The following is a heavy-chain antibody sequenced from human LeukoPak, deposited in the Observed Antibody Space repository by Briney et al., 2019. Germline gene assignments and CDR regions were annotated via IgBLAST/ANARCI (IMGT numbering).Heavy chain of an antibody. D-gene: IGHD4-17*01. CDR2: IYYSGST. CDR3: ARRSVYGDYYYFDY. Sequence: SETLSLTCTVSGGSISRYYWSWIRQPPGKGLWWSGDIYYSGSTNYNPSLKSRVAISVDTSTNQLSLKLSSVTAPDTAVYYCARRSVYGDYYYFDYWDQGTLVTVSS. V-gene: IGHV4-59*08. J-gene: IGHJ4*02. CDR1: GGSISRYY.